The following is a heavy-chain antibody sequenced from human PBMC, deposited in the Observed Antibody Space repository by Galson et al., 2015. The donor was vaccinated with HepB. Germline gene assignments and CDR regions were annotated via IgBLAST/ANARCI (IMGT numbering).Heavy chain of an antibody. V-gene: IGHV3-21*01. CDR1: GFTFSSYS. D-gene: IGHD2-21*01. J-gene: IGHJ5*02. CDR2: ISSSSSYI. Sequence: SLRLSGAASGFTFSSYSMNWVRQAPGKGLEWVSSISSSSSYIYYADSVKGRFTISRDNAKNSLYLQMNSLRAEDTAVYYCARSGYSSSWYESPYCGGDCYFNWFDPWGQGTLVTVSS. CDR3: ARSGYSSSWYESPYCGGDCYFNWFDP.